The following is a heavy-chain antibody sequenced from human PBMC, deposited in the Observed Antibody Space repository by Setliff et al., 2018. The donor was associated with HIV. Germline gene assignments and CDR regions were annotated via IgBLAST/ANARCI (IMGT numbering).Heavy chain of an antibody. D-gene: IGHD3-9*01. CDR1: GGTFINSA. Sequence: ASVKVSCKASGGTFINSAFTWVRQAPGQGLEWMGYIDANTGIPTYAQALSGRFVFSLDTSVTTAYLQISSLTAEDTAVYYCARDFLGDPDWSLDYWGQGTLVTVS. CDR2: IDANTGIP. CDR3: ARDFLGDPDWSLDY. J-gene: IGHJ4*02. V-gene: IGHV7-4-1*02.